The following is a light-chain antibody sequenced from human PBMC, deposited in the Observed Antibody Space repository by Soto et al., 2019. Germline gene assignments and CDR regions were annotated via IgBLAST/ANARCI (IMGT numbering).Light chain of an antibody. V-gene: IGKV3-20*01. J-gene: IGKJ4*01. CDR1: ETISSSY. Sequence: EIVLTQSPGTLSLSPGERATLSCRASETISSSYLAWYQQKPGQAPSLLIYAASSRATGIPDRFSGSGSGTDFTLTISRLEPEDFAVYYCKQFGSSPPLTFGGGTRVEI. CDR3: KQFGSSPPLT. CDR2: AAS.